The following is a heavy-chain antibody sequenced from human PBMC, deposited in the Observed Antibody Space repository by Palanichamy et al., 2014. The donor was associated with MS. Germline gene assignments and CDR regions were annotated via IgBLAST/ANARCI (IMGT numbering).Heavy chain of an antibody. V-gene: IGHV5-51*01. J-gene: IGHJ4*02. CDR3: ARGGQERGDSFGY. CDR2: YPGDSDT. Sequence: YPGDSDTRYSPSLQGQVTISADKSISTAYLQWSSLKASDTAMYYCARGGQERGDSFGYWGQGTLVTVSS. D-gene: IGHD1-26*01.